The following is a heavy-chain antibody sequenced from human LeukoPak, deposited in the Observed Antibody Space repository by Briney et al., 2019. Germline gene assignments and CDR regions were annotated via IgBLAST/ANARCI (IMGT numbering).Heavy chain of an antibody. J-gene: IGHJ5*02. CDR3: ARDQWWDLQRIWFDP. CDR2: IYYSGST. D-gene: IGHD2-15*01. V-gene: IGHV4-39*07. Sequence: SETLSLTCTVSGGSISISSYYWGWIRQPPGKGLEWIGSIYYSGSTNYNPSLKSRGTMSIDTSKKQFSLKLNSVTAADTAIYYCARDQWWDLQRIWFDPWGQGTLVTVSS. CDR1: GGSISISSYY.